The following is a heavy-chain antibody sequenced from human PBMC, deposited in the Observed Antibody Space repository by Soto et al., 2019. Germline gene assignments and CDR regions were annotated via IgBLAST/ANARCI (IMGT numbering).Heavy chain of an antibody. D-gene: IGHD2-2*01. CDR2: IWYDGSNK. CDR3: AREEQYQLTRHYYYYGMDV. Sequence: GGSLRLSCAASGFTFSSYGMHWVRQAPGKGLEWVAVIWYDGSNKYYADSVKGRFTISRDNSKNTLYLQMKSLRAEDTAVYYCAREEQYQLTRHYYYYGMDVWGQGTTVIVSS. CDR1: GFTFSSYG. V-gene: IGHV3-33*01. J-gene: IGHJ6*02.